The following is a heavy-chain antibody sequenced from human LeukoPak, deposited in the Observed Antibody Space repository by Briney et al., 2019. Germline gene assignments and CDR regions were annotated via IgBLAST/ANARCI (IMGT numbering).Heavy chain of an antibody. CDR1: GYSFTSYW. J-gene: IGHJ6*02. D-gene: IGHD3-3*01. Sequence: GESLTIPCKGSGYSFTSYWIGWVRQMPGKGLEWMGIIYPCDSDTRYSPSFQGQVTISADKSISTAYLQWSSLKASDTAMYYCARQSRYDFWSGYYGDYYGMDVWGQGTTVTVSS. CDR3: ARQSRYDFWSGYYGDYYGMDV. CDR2: IYPCDSDT. V-gene: IGHV5-51*01.